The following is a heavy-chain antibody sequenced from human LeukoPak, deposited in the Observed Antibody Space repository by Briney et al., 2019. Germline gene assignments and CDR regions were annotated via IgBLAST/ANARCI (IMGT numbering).Heavy chain of an antibody. D-gene: IGHD3-22*01. CDR1: GGSISSYY. CDR2: IYYSGST. Sequence: PSETLSLTCTVSGGSISSYYWSWIRQPPGKGLEWIGYIYYSGSTNYNPSLQSRVTISVDTSKNQFSLKLSSVTAADTAVYYCASGYYYDSSGYSYWGQGTLVTVSS. V-gene: IGHV4-59*01. CDR3: ASGYYYDSSGYSY. J-gene: IGHJ4*02.